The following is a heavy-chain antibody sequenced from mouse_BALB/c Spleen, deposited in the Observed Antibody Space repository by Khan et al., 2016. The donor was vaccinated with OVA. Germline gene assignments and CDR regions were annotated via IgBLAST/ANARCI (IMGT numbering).Heavy chain of an antibody. CDR3: ARDYWDVFAY. CDR1: GFNIKDTY. CDR2: IDPANGNT. D-gene: IGHD4-1*01. J-gene: IGHJ3*01. Sequence: VRLQQSGAELVKPGASVKVSCTASGFNIKDTYMHWVKQRPEQGLEWIGRIDPANGNTKYDPKFQGKATITADTSSNTAYLQLSSLTSEDTAVYYCARDYWDVFAYWGQGTLVTVSA. V-gene: IGHV14-3*02.